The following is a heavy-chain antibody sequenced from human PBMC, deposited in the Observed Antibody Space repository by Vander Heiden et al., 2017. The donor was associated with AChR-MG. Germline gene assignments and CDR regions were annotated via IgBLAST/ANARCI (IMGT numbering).Heavy chain of an antibody. V-gene: IGHV1-18*01. D-gene: IGHD3-10*01. J-gene: IGHJ4*02. CDR2: ISTYNGDT. CDR1: GYTFNRNG. CDR3: AKAGRDQPLGD. Sequence: QVQLVQSGPEVKRPGASVKVSCKASGYTFNRNGVAWVRQAAGQGLEWMGWISTYNGDTSYARKFQVRVTMTRDTSTNTAYLELRTLQSDDTAIYFCAKAGRDQPLGDWGQGTLVTVSS.